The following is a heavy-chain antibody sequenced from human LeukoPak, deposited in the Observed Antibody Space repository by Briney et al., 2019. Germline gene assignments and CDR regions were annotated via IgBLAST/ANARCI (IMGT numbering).Heavy chain of an antibody. Sequence: SETLSLTCAVYGGSFSGYYWSWIRQPPGKGLEWIGEINHSGSTNYNPSLKSRVTISVDTSKNQFSLKLSSVTAADTAVYYCAGRTMGFQDYWGQGTLVTVSS. CDR3: AGRTMGFQDY. CDR2: INHSGST. J-gene: IGHJ4*02. D-gene: IGHD1-1*01. V-gene: IGHV4-34*01. CDR1: GGSFSGYY.